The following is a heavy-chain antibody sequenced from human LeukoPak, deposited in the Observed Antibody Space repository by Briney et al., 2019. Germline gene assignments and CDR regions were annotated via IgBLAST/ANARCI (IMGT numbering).Heavy chain of an antibody. CDR1: GFTFSSYA. D-gene: IGHD1-26*01. V-gene: IGHV3-30*01. J-gene: IGHJ4*02. CDR3: ARSSGSYQRARDY. CDR2: ISYDGSNK. Sequence: PGGSLRLSCAASGFTFSSYAMHWVRQAPGKGLEWVAVISYDGSNKYYADPVKGRFTISRDNSKNTLYLQMNSLRAEDTAVYYCARSSGSYQRARDYWGQGTLVTVSS.